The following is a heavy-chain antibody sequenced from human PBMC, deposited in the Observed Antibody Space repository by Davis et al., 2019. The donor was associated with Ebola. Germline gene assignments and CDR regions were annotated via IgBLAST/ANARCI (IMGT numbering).Heavy chain of an antibody. CDR2: IYHSGST. CDR1: GGSFSGYY. J-gene: IGHJ6*03. Sequence: SETLSLTCAVYGGSFSGYYWSWIRQPPGKGLEWIGEIYHSGSTNYNPSLKSRVTISVDTSKNQFSLKLSSVTAADTAVYYCARRCTVPATYIPTYYDYYMDVWGKGTTVTVSS. V-gene: IGHV4-34*01. D-gene: IGHD1-1*01. CDR3: ARRCTVPATYIPTYYDYYMDV.